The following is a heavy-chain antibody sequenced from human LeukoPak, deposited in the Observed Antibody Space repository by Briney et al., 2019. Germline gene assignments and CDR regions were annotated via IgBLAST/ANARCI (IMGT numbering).Heavy chain of an antibody. CDR2: IVVGSGNT. CDR1: GFTFTSSA. J-gene: IGHJ5*02. CDR3: AAEVVYDLTPSKGFDP. Sequence: TSVKVSCKASGFTFTSSAMQSVRHARGQRLEWIGWIVVGSGNTNYAQKFQERVTITRHMSTSTAYMELSSLRSEDAAVYYCAAEVVYDLTPSKGFDPWGQGTLVTVSS. V-gene: IGHV1-58*02. D-gene: IGHD3-3*01.